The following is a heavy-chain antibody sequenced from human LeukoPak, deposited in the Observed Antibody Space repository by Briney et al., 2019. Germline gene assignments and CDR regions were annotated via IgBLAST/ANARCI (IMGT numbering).Heavy chain of an antibody. D-gene: IGHD5-18*01. CDR2: ISYDGSNK. CDR1: GFTFSSYA. CDR3: ARVGYSDAFDI. J-gene: IGHJ3*02. Sequence: PGGSLRLSCAASGFTFSSYAMHWVRQPPGKGRDWVAVISYDGSNKYYADSVKGRFTISRDNSKNTLYLQMNSLRAEDTAVYYCARVGYSDAFDIWGQGTMVTVSS. V-gene: IGHV3-30-3*01.